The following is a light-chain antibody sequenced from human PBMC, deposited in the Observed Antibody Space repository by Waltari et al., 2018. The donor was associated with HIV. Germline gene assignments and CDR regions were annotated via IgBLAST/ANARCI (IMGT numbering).Light chain of an antibody. V-gene: IGLV6-57*04. J-gene: IGLJ2*01. Sequence: NFMLTQPHSVSESPGKTVTISCTRSSGSLASNSVQWYQQRPGSAPTTVIYEDNQRPPGVPDRFSGSIDSSSNSASLTISGLKTEDEADYYCQSYDSSNVVFGGGTKLTVL. CDR2: EDN. CDR3: QSYDSSNVV. CDR1: SGSLASNS.